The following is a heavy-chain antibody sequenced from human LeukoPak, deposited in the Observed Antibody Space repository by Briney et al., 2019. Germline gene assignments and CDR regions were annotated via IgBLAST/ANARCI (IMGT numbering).Heavy chain of an antibody. CDR3: ASALTTLEYFQH. CDR2: IHNSGST. D-gene: IGHD4-17*01. J-gene: IGHJ1*01. V-gene: IGHV4-59*01. CDR1: DGSISTYY. Sequence: PSETLSLTCTVSDGSISTYYWSWIRQSPGKGLEWIGYIHNSGSTNYNPSLKSRVTISVDTSKNQFSLKLSSVTAADTAVYCCASALTTLEYFQHWGRGTLVTVSS.